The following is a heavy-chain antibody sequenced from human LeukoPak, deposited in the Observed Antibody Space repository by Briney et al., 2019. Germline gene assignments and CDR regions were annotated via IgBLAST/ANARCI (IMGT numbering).Heavy chain of an antibody. Sequence: GGSLRLSCAASGFTFSSSWMTWVRQAPGKGLEWVAVISYDGSNKYYADSVKGRFTISRDNSKNTLYLQMNSLRAEDTAVYYCAKDRSSSWYYFDYWGQGTLVTVSS. CDR2: ISYDGSNK. CDR1: GFTFSSSW. CDR3: AKDRSSSWYYFDY. V-gene: IGHV3-30*18. D-gene: IGHD6-13*01. J-gene: IGHJ4*02.